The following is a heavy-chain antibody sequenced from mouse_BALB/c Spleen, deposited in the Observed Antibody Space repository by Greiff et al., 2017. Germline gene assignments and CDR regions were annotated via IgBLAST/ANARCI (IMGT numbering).Heavy chain of an antibody. J-gene: IGHJ4*01. CDR1: GFTFSSFG. D-gene: IGHD1-1*02. V-gene: IGHV2-9*02. CDR3: ARAPYGYYAMDY. CDR2: IWAGGST. Sequence: VQLVESGGGLVQPGGSRKLSCAASGFTFSSFGMHWVRQPPGKGLEWLGVIWAGGSTNYNSALMSRLSISKDNSKSQVFLKMNSLQTDDTAMYYCARAPYGYYAMDYWGQGTSVTVSS.